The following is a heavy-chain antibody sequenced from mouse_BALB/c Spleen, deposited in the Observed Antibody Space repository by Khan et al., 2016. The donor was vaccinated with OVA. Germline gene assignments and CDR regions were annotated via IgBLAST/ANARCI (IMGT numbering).Heavy chain of an antibody. CDR2: INPNNGGP. CDR3: TRSGYGNPLAY. D-gene: IGHD2-10*02. Sequence: VQLQESGAELVKPGASVKLSCKASGYTFSSYYMYWVKQRPGQGLEWIGGINPNNGGPNFNEKFKTKATLTVDKSSSTAYMHLNSLTSEDSAVYYCTRSGYGNPLAYWGQGTLVTVSP. V-gene: IGHV1S81*02. J-gene: IGHJ3*01. CDR1: GYTFSSYY.